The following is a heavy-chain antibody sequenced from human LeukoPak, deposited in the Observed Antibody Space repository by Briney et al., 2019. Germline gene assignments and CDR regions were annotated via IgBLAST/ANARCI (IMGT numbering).Heavy chain of an antibody. D-gene: IGHD2-8*02. CDR1: GFTFSTFA. Sequence: GSLRLSCAASGFTFSTFAMIWVRQPPGKGLEWVSSIFPSGGEIHYADSVRGRFTISRDNSKSTLSLQMNSLRADDTAIYYCATYRQVLLPFESWGQGTLVTVSS. CDR2: IFPSGGEI. CDR3: ATYRQVLLPFES. V-gene: IGHV3-23*01. J-gene: IGHJ4*02.